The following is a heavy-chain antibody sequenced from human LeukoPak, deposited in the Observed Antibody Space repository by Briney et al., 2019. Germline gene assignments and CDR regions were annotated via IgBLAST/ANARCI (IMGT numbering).Heavy chain of an antibody. CDR2: ISYDGSNK. D-gene: IGHD4-23*01. CDR1: GFTFSSYA. CDR3: ARDSGGYFDY. J-gene: IGHJ4*02. Sequence: GSLRLSCAASGFTFSSYAMSWVRQAPGKGLEWVAVISYDGSNKYYADSVKGRFTISRDNSKNTLYLQMNSLRAEDTAVYYCARDSGGYFDYWGQGTLVTVSS. V-gene: IGHV3-30*01.